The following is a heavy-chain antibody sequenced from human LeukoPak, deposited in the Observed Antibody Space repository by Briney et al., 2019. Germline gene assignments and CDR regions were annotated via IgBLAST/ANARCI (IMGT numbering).Heavy chain of an antibody. Sequence: GGSLPVPRAASGFTFTAHSMRWVRQAPGRGLEWVASIGGSDAITFHADSVRGRFSVSRDISKNTLYLQMNRVRAEDTAVYYCAREPHLGVLTPFDYWGQGTVDRVSP. D-gene: IGHD3-10*01. J-gene: IGHJ4*02. CDR3: AREPHLGVLTPFDY. CDR2: IGGSDAIT. V-gene: IGHV3-23*01. CDR1: GFTFTAHS.